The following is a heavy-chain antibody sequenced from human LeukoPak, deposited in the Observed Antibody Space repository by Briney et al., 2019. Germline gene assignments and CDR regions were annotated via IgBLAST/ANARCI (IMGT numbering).Heavy chain of an antibody. Sequence: GGSLRLSCAASGFTFSSYAMSWVRQAPGKGLEWVSAISGSGGSTYYADSVKGRFTISRDNSKNTLYLQMNSLRAEDTAVYYCARDFFPVVDSTWYEIGYWGQGTLVTVSS. J-gene: IGHJ4*02. D-gene: IGHD2-21*01. V-gene: IGHV3-23*01. CDR1: GFTFSSYA. CDR2: ISGSGGST. CDR3: ARDFFPVVDSTWYEIGY.